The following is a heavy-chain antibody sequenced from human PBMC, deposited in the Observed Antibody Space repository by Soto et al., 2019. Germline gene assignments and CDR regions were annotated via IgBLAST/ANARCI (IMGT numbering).Heavy chain of an antibody. CDR1: WFSLSSSGVG. CDR3: ARMTITMTGSWFDP. CDR2: IDWDDDR. D-gene: IGHD3-22*01. Sequence: SGPTLVNPTQTLTLTCTFSWFSLSSSGVGVGWIRQPPGKALEWLALIDWDDDRYYSTSLKTRLTLSKDTSKNQVVLTMTNVEPVDTATYYCARMTITMTGSWFDPWGQGTLVTVSS. J-gene: IGHJ5*02. V-gene: IGHV2-70*13.